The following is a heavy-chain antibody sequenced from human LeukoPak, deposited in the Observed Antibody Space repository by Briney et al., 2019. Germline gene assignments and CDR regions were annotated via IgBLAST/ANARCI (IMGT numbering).Heavy chain of an antibody. CDR2: ISYDGSNK. Sequence: GGSLRLSCAASGFTFGSYGMHWVRQAPGKGLEWVAVISYDGSNKYYADSVKGRFTISRDNSKNTLYLQMNSLRAEDTAVYYCAKQSTVTTYNWFDPWGQGTLVTVSS. CDR1: GFTFGSYG. V-gene: IGHV3-30*18. CDR3: AKQSTVTTYNWFDP. J-gene: IGHJ5*02. D-gene: IGHD4-17*01.